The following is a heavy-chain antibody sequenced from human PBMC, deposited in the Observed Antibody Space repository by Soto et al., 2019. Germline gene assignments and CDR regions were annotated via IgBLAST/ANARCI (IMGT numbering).Heavy chain of an antibody. Sequence: GGSLRLSCAASGFTFSNAWMSWVRQAPGKGLEWVGHIKSKTDGGTTDYAAPVKGRFTTSRDDSKNTLYLQMNSLKTEDTAVYYCTTEYYYDSSGYYEPYYYYGMDVWGQGTTVTVSS. CDR2: IKSKTDGGTT. CDR3: TTEYYYDSSGYYEPYYYYGMDV. D-gene: IGHD3-22*01. CDR1: GFTFSNAW. J-gene: IGHJ6*02. V-gene: IGHV3-15*01.